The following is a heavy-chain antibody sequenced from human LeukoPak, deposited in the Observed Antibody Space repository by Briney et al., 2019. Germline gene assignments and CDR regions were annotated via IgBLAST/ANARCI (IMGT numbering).Heavy chain of an antibody. CDR1: GFTFNNDA. Sequence: GGSLRLSCAASGFTFNNDAMSWVRQAPGKGLEGVSAISGSGISTYYADSVKGRFTISRDKSKNTLYLQMNSLRAEDTAVYYCAKSKFATSGYDGSLDCWGQGTLVTVSS. V-gene: IGHV3-23*01. D-gene: IGHD5-12*01. CDR2: ISGSGIST. CDR3: AKSKFATSGYDGSLDC. J-gene: IGHJ4*02.